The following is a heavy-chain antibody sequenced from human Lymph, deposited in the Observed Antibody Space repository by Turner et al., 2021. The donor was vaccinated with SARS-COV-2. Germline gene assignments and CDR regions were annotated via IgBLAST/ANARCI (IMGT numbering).Heavy chain of an antibody. V-gene: IGHV3-53*01. J-gene: IGHJ6*02. CDR1: GFTVSYNY. CDR2: IYSGGST. Sequence: EVQLVESGGGLIPPGGSLRLPCAASGFTVSYNYMTWVRQAPGKGLEWVSVIYSGGSTYYADSVKGRFTISSDSSKNTLYLQMNSLRAEDTAVYYCARDLMEVGGMDVWGQGTTVTVSS. D-gene: IGHD3-3*01. CDR3: ARDLMEVGGMDV.